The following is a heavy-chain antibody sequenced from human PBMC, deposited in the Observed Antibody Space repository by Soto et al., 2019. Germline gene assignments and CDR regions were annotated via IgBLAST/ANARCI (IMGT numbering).Heavy chain of an antibody. CDR1: GFTFGDYA. Sequence: PGGSLRLSCTASGFTFGDYAMSWVRQAPGKGLEWVGFIRSKAYGGTTEYAASVKGRFTISRDDSKSIAYLQMNSLKTEDTAVYYCTRVAAAGTYYCYYGMDVWGQGTTVTVSS. D-gene: IGHD6-13*01. CDR3: TRVAAAGTYYCYYGMDV. V-gene: IGHV3-49*04. J-gene: IGHJ6*02. CDR2: IRSKAYGGTT.